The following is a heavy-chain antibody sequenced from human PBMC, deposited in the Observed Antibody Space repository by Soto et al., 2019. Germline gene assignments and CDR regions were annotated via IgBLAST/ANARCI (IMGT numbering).Heavy chain of an antibody. V-gene: IGHV3-23*01. J-gene: IGHJ4*02. CDR3: AKDLGYSTGWEPFDY. Sequence: EVQLLESGGGLVQPGGSLRLSCAASGFTFSSYAMSWVRQAPGKGLEWVSAISGSGISTYYADSVKGRFTISRDNSKNTLYLQMNSLRAEDTAVYYWAKDLGYSTGWEPFDYWGQGTLVTVSS. D-gene: IGHD6-19*01. CDR2: ISGSGIST. CDR1: GFTFSSYA.